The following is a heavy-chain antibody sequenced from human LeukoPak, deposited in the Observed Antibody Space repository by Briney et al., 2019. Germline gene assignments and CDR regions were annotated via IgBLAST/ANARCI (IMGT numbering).Heavy chain of an antibody. D-gene: IGHD3-22*01. CDR3: ARGDYYDSSGYYLY. CDR1: GGSISSYY. CDR2: IYYSGST. V-gene: IGHV4-59*08. J-gene: IGHJ4*02. Sequence: PSETLSLTSIVSGGSISSYYWSWIRQPPGKGLEWIGYIYYSGSTNYNSSLKSRVTISLDTSKNQFSLKLSSVTAADTAVYYCARGDYYDSSGYYLYWGQGTLVTVSS.